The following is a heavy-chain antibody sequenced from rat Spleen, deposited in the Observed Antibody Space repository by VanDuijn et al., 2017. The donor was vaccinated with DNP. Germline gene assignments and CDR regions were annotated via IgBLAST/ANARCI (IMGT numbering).Heavy chain of an antibody. J-gene: IGHJ2*01. Sequence: EVKLVESGGGLVQPGRSLKLSCAASGFNFNDYWMGWVRQAPGKGLEWIGEINKDSSTKNYIPSLKDKFSISRDNAQNTLYLQMNKLGSEDTAIYYCARQDYSSFMYYFDYWGQGVMVTVSS. D-gene: IGHD1-2*01. CDR2: INKDSSTK. CDR3: ARQDYSSFMYYFDY. CDR1: GFNFNDYW. V-gene: IGHV4-2*01.